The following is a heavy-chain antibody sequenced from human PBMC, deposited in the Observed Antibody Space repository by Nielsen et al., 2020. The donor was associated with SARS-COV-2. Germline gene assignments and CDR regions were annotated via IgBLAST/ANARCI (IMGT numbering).Heavy chain of an antibody. CDR1: GYTFTSYY. CDR3: ARDNDYYDSSGSNWFDP. V-gene: IGHV1-46*01. Sequence: ASVKVSCKASGYTFTSYYMHWVRQAPGQGLEWMGIINPSGGSTSYAQKFQGRVTMTRGTSTSTVYMELSSLRSEDTAVYYCARDNDYYDSSGSNWFDPWGQGTLVTVSS. J-gene: IGHJ5*02. D-gene: IGHD3-22*01. CDR2: INPSGGST.